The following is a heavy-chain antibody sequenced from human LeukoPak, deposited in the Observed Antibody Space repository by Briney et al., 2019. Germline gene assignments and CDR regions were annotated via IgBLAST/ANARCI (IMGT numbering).Heavy chain of an antibody. D-gene: IGHD1-26*01. Sequence: ASVKVSCKASGYTLTGYYMHWVRQAPGQGLEWMGWINPNSGGTNYAQKFQGRVTMTRDTSIGTAYMELSRLRSDDTAVYYCAREHAAVIVGATSDYWGQGTLVTVSS. CDR1: GYTLTGYY. V-gene: IGHV1-2*02. CDR3: AREHAAVIVGATSDY. J-gene: IGHJ4*02. CDR2: INPNSGGT.